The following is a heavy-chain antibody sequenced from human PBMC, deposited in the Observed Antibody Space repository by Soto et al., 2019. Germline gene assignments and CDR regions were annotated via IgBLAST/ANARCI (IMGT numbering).Heavy chain of an antibody. CDR1: GGSISSYY. J-gene: IGHJ4*02. CDR2: IYYSGST. Sequence: SETLCLTCTVSGGSISSYYWSGIRQPPGKGLEWIGYIYYSGSTNYNPSLRSRVTISVDTSKNQFSLKLSSVTAADTAVYYCARSQDDKLRLYYLDNWGQGTLITVSS. D-gene: IGHD1-1*01. V-gene: IGHV4-59*08. CDR3: ARSQDDKLRLYYLDN.